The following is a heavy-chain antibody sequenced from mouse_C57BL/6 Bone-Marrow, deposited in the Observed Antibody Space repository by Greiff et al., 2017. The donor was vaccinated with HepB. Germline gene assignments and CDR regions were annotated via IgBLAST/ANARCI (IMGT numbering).Heavy chain of an antibody. CDR3: TRGIYFFAY. CDR1: GFTFSSYA. D-gene: IGHD2-1*01. J-gene: IGHJ3*01. V-gene: IGHV5S21*01. CDR2: ISSGGDYI. Sequence: EVKVEESGEGLVKPGGSLKLSCAASGFTFSSYAMSWVRQTPEKRLEWVAYISSGGDYIYYADTVKGRFTISRDNARNTLYLQMSSLKSEDTAMYYCTRGIYFFAYWGQGTLVTVSA.